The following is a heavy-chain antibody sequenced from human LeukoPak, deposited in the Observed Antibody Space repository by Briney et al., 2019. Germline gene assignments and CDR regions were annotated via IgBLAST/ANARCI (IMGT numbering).Heavy chain of an antibody. Sequence: GGSLRLSCAASGFTFSSYGMYWVRQAPGKGLEWVAFTRYDGSNKYYADSVKGRFTISRDNSKNTLYLQMNSLRAEDTAVYYCAKPYTNSWLAYFDYWGQGTLVTVSS. J-gene: IGHJ4*02. V-gene: IGHV3-30*02. CDR3: AKPYTNSWLAYFDY. CDR1: GFTFSSYG. CDR2: TRYDGSNK. D-gene: IGHD6-13*01.